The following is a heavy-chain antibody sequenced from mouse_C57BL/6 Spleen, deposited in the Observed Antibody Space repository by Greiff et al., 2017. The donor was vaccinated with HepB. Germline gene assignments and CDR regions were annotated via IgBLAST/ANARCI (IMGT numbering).Heavy chain of an antibody. CDR2: ISSGSSTI. CDR3: ARGGSSLYYYAMDY. CDR1: GFTFSDYG. V-gene: IGHV5-17*01. J-gene: IGHJ4*01. Sequence: EVHLVESGGGLVKPGGSLKLSCAASGFTFSDYGMHWVRQAPEKGLEWVAYISSGSSTIYYADTVKGRFTISRDNAKNTLFLQMTSLRSEDTAMYYCARGGSSLYYYAMDYWGQGTSVTGSS. D-gene: IGHD1-1*01.